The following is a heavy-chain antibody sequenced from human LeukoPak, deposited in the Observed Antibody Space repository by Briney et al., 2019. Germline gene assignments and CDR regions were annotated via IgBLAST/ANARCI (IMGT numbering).Heavy chain of an antibody. CDR2: INPNSGGT. V-gene: IGHV1-2*02. Sequence: GASVKVSCKASGYTFTGYYMHWVRQAPGQGLEWMGWINPNSGGTNYAQKFQGRVTMTRDTSISTAYMELSRLRSDDTAVYYCARGGERRLAAAGRVYWGQGTLVTVSS. CDR3: ARGGERRLAAAGRVY. J-gene: IGHJ4*02. CDR1: GYTFTGYY. D-gene: IGHD6-13*01.